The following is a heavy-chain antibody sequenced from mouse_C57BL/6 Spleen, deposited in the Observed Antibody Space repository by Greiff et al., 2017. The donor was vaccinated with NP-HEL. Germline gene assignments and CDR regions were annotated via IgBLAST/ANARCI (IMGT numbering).Heavy chain of an antibody. Sequence: EVNVVESGGGLVQPGGSLSLSCAASGFTFTDYYMSWVRQPPGKALEWLGFIRNKANGYTTEYSASVKGRFTISRDNSQSILYLQMNALRAEDSATYYCARSLTLYWYFDVWGTGTTVTVSS. D-gene: IGHD4-1*01. CDR3: ARSLTLYWYFDV. CDR1: GFTFTDYY. J-gene: IGHJ1*03. V-gene: IGHV7-3*01. CDR2: IRNKANGYTT.